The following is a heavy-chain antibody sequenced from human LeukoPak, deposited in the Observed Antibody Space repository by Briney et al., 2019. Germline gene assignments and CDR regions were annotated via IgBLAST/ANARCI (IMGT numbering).Heavy chain of an antibody. CDR3: ARQQRWLQPIDY. V-gene: IGHV4-38-2*02. Sequence: SETLSLTCTVSGYSISSGYYWGWIRPPPGKGLEWIGSIYHSGSTYYNPSLKSRVTISVDTSKNQFSLKLSSVTAADTAVYYCARQQRWLQPIDYWGQGTLVTVSS. CDR2: IYHSGST. J-gene: IGHJ4*02. D-gene: IGHD5-24*01. CDR1: GYSISSGYY.